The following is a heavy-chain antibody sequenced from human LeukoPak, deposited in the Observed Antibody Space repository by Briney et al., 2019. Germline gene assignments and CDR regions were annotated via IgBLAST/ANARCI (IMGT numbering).Heavy chain of an antibody. CDR2: ISGSGGST. CDR1: GFTFSSYA. CDR3: AKDLHPRSGSYSHFDY. J-gene: IGHJ4*02. Sequence: GGSLRLSCAASGFTFSSYAMSWVRQAPGKGLEWVSAISGSGGSTYYADSVKGRFTISRDNSKNTLYLQMNSLRAEDTAVYYCAKDLHPRSGSYSHFDYWGQGTLVTVSS. D-gene: IGHD3-10*01. V-gene: IGHV3-23*01.